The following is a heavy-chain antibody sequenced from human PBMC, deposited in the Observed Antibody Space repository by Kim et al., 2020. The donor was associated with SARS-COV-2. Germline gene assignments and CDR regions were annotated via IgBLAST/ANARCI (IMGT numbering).Heavy chain of an antibody. Sequence: NPPLKNGVTISGDKSKNTFSLKLSSVTAADTAVYYCARGYGSGSPYGMDVWGQGTTVTVSS. CDR3: ARGYGSGSPYGMDV. J-gene: IGHJ6*02. V-gene: IGHV4-30-2*01. D-gene: IGHD3-10*01.